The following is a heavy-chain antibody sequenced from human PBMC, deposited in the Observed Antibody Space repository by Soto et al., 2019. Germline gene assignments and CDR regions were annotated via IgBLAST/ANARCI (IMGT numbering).Heavy chain of an antibody. CDR2: ISYDDGDNK. J-gene: IGHJ4*02. V-gene: IGHV3-30-3*01. CDR3: ARTTVVSGTPDFDY. CDR1: GFTFSSFT. Sequence: QVQLVESGGGVVPPGRSLRLSCAASGFTFSSFTMHWVRQAPGKGLEWVAVISYDDGDNKYYADSVKGRFTISRDNSKNTLYLQMNSLRPEDTAVYYCARTTVVSGTPDFDYWGQGTLVTVFS. D-gene: IGHD4-4*01.